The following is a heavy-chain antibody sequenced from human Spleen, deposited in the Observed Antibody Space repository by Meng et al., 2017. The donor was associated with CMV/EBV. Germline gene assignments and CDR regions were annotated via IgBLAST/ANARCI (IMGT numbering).Heavy chain of an antibody. V-gene: IGHV3-33*01. D-gene: IGHD6-6*01. CDR3: ASRILSSSSRDY. CDR2: IWNDGTNQ. CDR1: GFIFSAYA. Sequence: GESLKISCEASGFIFSAYAMHWGRQAPGKGLEWVALIWNDGTNQYYADSVKGRFTISRDNSKNTLYLQMNSLRAEDTAVYYCASRILSSSSRDYWGQGTLVTVSS. J-gene: IGHJ4*02.